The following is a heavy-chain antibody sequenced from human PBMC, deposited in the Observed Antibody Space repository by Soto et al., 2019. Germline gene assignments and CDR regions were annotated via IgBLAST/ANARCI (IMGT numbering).Heavy chain of an antibody. D-gene: IGHD3-16*01. Sequence: QLQVQESGPGLVKPSETLSLTCTVSGGSISNSRYYWGWIRQPPGKGLEWIGSIYFSGSAYYNPSPQGRGPLSVNNFQNQFPPGTKPWTAAGTALYYRGGGGVGLGDYYYFYYYMDVWGKGTTVTVSS. CDR1: GGSISNSRYY. CDR3: GGGGVGLGDYYYFYYYMDV. V-gene: IGHV4-39*03. CDR2: IYFSGSA. J-gene: IGHJ6*03.